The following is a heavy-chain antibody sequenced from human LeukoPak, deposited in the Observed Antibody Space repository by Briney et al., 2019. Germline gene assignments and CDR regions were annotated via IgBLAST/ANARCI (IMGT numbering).Heavy chain of an antibody. D-gene: IGHD3-9*01. V-gene: IGHV1-18*01. Sequence: ASVKVSCKASGYTFTSYGISWVRQAPGQRLEWRGWISAYNGNTNYAQKLQGRVTMTTDTSTSTAYMELRSLRSDDTAVYYCARGPYDILTGYSESDYWGQGTLVTVSS. CDR1: GYTFTSYG. CDR3: ARGPYDILTGYSESDY. J-gene: IGHJ4*02. CDR2: ISAYNGNT.